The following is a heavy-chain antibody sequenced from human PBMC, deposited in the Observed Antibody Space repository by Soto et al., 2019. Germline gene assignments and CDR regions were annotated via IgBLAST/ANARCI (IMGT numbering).Heavy chain of an antibody. CDR3: ARQWAIGSVSYTNWFDP. Sequence: EVQLVQSGAEVKKPGESLRISCKGSGYSFTSYWISWVRQMPGKGLEWMGKIDPSDSYTKYSPSFQGHVTISADKSISTAYLQWSRLKASYTAMYYCARQWAIGSVSYTNWFDPWGQGTLVTVSS. D-gene: IGHD3-10*01. J-gene: IGHJ5*02. CDR1: GYSFTSYW. CDR2: IDPSDSYT. V-gene: IGHV5-10-1*01.